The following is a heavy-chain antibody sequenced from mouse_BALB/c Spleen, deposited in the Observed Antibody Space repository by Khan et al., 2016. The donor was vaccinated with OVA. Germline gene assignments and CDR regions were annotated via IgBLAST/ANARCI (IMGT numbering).Heavy chain of an antibody. V-gene: IGHV2-6-1*01. J-gene: IGHJ4*01. CDR1: GFSLTSYG. D-gene: IGHD2-10*01. Sequence: QVQLKESGPGLAAPSQSLSITCTISGFSLTSYGVHWVSQPPGKGLEWLAVIWSDGSTNYNSAHKSRLTITKDNSQSQVFLKMNSLQTDDTAIYFCARQPYYHYNIMDYWGQGTSVTVSS. CDR2: IWSDGST. CDR3: ARQPYYHYNIMDY.